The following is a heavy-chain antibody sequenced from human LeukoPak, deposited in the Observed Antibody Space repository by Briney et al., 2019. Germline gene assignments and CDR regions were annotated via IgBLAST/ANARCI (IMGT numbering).Heavy chain of an antibody. CDR2: IYSGGST. CDR1: GFTVSSNY. Sequence: GGSLRLSCAVSGFTVSSNYMSWVRQAPGKGLEWVSVIYSGGSTDYADSVKGRFTTSRDNSKNTLYLQMNSLRAEDTAVYYCAREGIAVNYYYGMDVWGQGTTVTVSS. CDR3: AREGIAVNYYYGMDV. V-gene: IGHV3-53*01. D-gene: IGHD6-19*01. J-gene: IGHJ6*02.